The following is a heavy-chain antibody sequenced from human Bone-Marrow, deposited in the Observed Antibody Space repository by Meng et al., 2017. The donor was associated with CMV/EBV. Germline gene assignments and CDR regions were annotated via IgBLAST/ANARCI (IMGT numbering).Heavy chain of an antibody. CDR2: IYYNGNT. D-gene: IGHD6-13*01. J-gene: IGHJ4*02. CDR1: GDSISNYY. CDR3: ARDPASSTWGE. V-gene: IGHV4-59*01. Sequence: SETLSLTCTVSGDSISNYYWSWIRQPPGKGLEWIGYIYYNGNTNYNPSLKSRVTMSEDTSKNQFSLKLSSVTAADTAVYYCARDPASSTWGEWAQGRLVTVSS.